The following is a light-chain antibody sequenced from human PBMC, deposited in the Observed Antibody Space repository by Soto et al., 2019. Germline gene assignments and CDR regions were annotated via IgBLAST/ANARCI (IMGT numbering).Light chain of an antibody. Sequence: DIQMTQSPSTLSASVGDRVTITCRASQSISSWLAWYQQKQGKAPNLLIYDASSLESGVPSRFSGSGSGTEGTITISSLQPDDCATYDGQQYNSYPWTFGQGTKVDIK. V-gene: IGKV1-5*01. J-gene: IGKJ1*01. CDR3: QQYNSYPWT. CDR1: QSISSW. CDR2: DAS.